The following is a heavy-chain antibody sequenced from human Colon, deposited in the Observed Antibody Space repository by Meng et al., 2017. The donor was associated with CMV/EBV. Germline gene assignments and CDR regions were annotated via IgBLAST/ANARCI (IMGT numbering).Heavy chain of an antibody. CDR2: ISSSSSYI. CDR3: ARAPLTVFGAAAQYYYHGMDV. D-gene: IGHD3-3*01. J-gene: IGHJ6*02. Sequence: GGSLRLSCAASGFTFSSYSMNWVRQAPGKGLEWVSSISSSSSYIYYADSVKGRFTISRDNAKNSLYLQMNSVRAEDTAVYYCARAPLTVFGAAAQYYYHGMDVWGQGTTVTVSS. V-gene: IGHV3-21*01. CDR1: GFTFSSYS.